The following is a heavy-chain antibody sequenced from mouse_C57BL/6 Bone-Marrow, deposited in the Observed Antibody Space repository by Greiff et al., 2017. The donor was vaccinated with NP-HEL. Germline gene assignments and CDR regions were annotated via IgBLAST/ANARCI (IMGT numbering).Heavy chain of an antibody. D-gene: IGHD1-1*01. Sequence: QVQLQQSGAELARPGASVKLSCKASGYTFTSYGISWVKQRTGQGLEWIGEIYPRSGNTYYNEKFKGKATLTADKSSSTAYMELRSLTSEDSAVYFCARLHYYGSSCAMDYWGQGTSVTVSS. CDR1: GYTFTSYG. CDR2: IYPRSGNT. V-gene: IGHV1-81*01. J-gene: IGHJ4*01. CDR3: ARLHYYGSSCAMDY.